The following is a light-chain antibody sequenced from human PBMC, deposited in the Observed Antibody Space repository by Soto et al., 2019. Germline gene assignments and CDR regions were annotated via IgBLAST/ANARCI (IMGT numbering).Light chain of an antibody. J-gene: IGKJ5*01. CDR3: RQFNTYPIT. CDR1: QDIRGA. V-gene: IGKV1-13*02. Sequence: AIQLTQSPSSLSASVGDRVTITCRASQDIRGALAWYQQKPGKAPKLLIYDVSSLESGVPSRFRGNGSGTDFTVTISSLQAEDFATDYCRQFNTYPITFGQGTRVESK. CDR2: DVS.